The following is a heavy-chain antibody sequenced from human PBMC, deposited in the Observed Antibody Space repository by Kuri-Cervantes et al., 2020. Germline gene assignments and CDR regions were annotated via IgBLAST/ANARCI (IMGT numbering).Heavy chain of an antibody. Sequence: LRLPCTVSGGSISGGSYYWSWIRQPAGKGLEWIGRIYTSGSTNYNPSLKSRVTISVDTSKNQFSLKLSSVTAADTAVYYCASITPPIPMDDAFDIWGQGTMVTVSS. CDR2: IYTSGST. D-gene: IGHD3-10*01. J-gene: IGHJ3*02. CDR3: ASITPPIPMDDAFDI. CDR1: GGSISGGSYY. V-gene: IGHV4-61*02.